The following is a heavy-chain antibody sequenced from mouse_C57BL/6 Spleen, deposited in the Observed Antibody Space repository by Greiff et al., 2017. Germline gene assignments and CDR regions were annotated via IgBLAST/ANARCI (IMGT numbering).Heavy chain of an antibody. CDR2: IYPGDGDT. D-gene: IGHD2-4*01. J-gene: IGHJ4*01. V-gene: IGHV1-82*01. CDR3: ARTIYDYAMDY. Sequence: QVQLKESGPELVKPGASVKISCKASGYAFSSSWMNWVKQRPGKGLEWIGRIYPGDGDTNYNGKFKGKATLTADKSSSTAYMQLSSLTSEDSAVYFCARTIYDYAMDYWGQGTSVTVSS. CDR1: GYAFSSSW.